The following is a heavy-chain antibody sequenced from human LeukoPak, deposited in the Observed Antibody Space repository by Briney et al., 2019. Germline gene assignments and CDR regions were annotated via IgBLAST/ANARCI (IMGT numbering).Heavy chain of an antibody. V-gene: IGHV4-34*01. CDR1: GGSFSGYY. J-gene: IGHJ4*02. D-gene: IGHD1-1*01. CDR2: INHSGST. Sequence: SETLSLTCAVYGGSFSGYYWSWIRQPPGKGLEWIGEINHSGSTNYNPSLKSRVTISVDTSKKQFSLKLSSVTAADTAVYYCARGTQLYYFDYWGQGTLVTVSS. CDR3: ARGTQLYYFDY.